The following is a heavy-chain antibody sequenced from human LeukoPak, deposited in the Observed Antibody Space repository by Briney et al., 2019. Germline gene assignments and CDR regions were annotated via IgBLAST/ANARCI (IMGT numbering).Heavy chain of an antibody. V-gene: IGHV1-18*01. Sequence: ASVKVSCKASGYTFTSYGISWVRQAPGQGLEWMGWISAYNGNTNYAQKLQGRVTMTTDTSTSTAYMELRSLRSDDTAVYYCARDLRVVVTAIFDFWGQGTLVTVSS. CDR1: GYTFTSYG. D-gene: IGHD2-21*02. CDR2: ISAYNGNT. J-gene: IGHJ4*02. CDR3: ARDLRVVVTAIFDF.